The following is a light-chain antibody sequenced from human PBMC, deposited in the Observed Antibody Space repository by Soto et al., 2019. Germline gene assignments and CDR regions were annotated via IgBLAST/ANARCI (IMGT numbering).Light chain of an antibody. J-gene: IGKJ5*01. CDR2: GAS. CDR1: QFIRSNY. Sequence: IVLTQSPDTVSLSPGERATLSCIASQFIRSNYLAWYQQKPGQAPRLLIYGASNRATGIPDRFSGSGSGTDFTLTISSLEPEDSAVYYCQQRHMWPITFGQGTRLEIK. V-gene: IGKV3D-20*02. CDR3: QQRHMWPIT.